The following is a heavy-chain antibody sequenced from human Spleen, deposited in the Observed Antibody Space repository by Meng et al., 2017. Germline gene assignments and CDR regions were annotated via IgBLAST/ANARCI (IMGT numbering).Heavy chain of an antibody. J-gene: IGHJ4*02. Sequence: GPLVQSGPEVKKPGASVKLSCKPSGYPFAAYWIHWLRQAPGQGLEWMGRIDPNNDHTQYAQNFQGRVTMTSDTSISTVYMELNGLRSDDTAVYYCARDEDISAAGKLFGDYWGQGTLVTVSS. D-gene: IGHD6-13*01. V-gene: IGHV1-2*06. CDR2: IDPNNDHT. CDR1: GYPFAAYW. CDR3: ARDEDISAAGKLFGDY.